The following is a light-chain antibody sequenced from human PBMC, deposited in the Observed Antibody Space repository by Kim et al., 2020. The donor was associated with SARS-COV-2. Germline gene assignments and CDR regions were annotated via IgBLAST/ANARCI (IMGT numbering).Light chain of an antibody. Sequence: ENVLTQSPGTLSLSPGERATLTCRASQSVSSNFLAWYQQKAGQAPRLVIYRASSRASGIPDRFSGSGSGTDFTLTISTLEPEDFAVYYCQQYDTSPETFGQGTKVDIK. CDR2: RAS. CDR3: QQYDTSPET. J-gene: IGKJ1*01. CDR1: QSVSSNF. V-gene: IGKV3-20*01.